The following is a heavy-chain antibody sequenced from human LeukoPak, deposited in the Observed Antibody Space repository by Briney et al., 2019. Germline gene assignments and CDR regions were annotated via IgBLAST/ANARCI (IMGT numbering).Heavy chain of an antibody. D-gene: IGHD3-22*01. CDR3: ARSYDSSGYSDY. Sequence: ASVKVSCKASGYTFTGYYMHWVRQPPGQGLEWMGWINPNSGDTNYAQQFQGRVTMTRDTSISTAYMELSRLRSDDTAVYYCARSYDSSGYSDYWGQGSMVTVCS. J-gene: IGHJ4*02. CDR2: INPNSGDT. V-gene: IGHV1-2*02. CDR1: GYTFTGYY.